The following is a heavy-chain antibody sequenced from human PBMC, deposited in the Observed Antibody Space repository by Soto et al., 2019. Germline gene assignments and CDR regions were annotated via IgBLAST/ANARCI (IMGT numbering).Heavy chain of an antibody. D-gene: IGHD6-19*01. CDR1: GGSFSGYY. V-gene: IGHV4-34*01. Sequence: QVQLQQWGAGLLKPSETLSLTCAVYGGSFSGYYWSWIRQPPGKGLEWIGEINHSGSTNYNPSLKSRVTISVDTSKNQFSLKLSSVTAADTAVYYCARVFRAKQWLGFDYWGQGTLVTVSS. CDR3: ARVFRAKQWLGFDY. J-gene: IGHJ4*02. CDR2: INHSGST.